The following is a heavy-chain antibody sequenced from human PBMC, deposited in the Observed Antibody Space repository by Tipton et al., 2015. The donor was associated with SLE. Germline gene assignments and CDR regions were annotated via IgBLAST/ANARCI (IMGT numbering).Heavy chain of an antibody. CDR1: GGSISSSSYF. CDR3: ARHEGWFDP. J-gene: IGHJ5*02. V-gene: IGHV4-39*07. CDR2: IYYSGST. Sequence: LRLSCTVSGGSISSSSYFWGWIRQPPGKGLEWIGSIYYSGSTYYNPSLKSRVTISVDTSKNQFSLKLSSVTAADTAVYYCARHEGWFDPWGQGTLVTVSS.